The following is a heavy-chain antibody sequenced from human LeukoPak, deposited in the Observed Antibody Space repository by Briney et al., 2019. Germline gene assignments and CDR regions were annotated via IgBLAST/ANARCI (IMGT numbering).Heavy chain of an antibody. V-gene: IGHV4-39*01. CDR1: GGSISRSSYY. Sequence: PSETLSLTCTVSGGSISRSSYYWGWIRQPPGKGLEWIGSIYYTGSTYYNPSLKSRVTISVDSSKSQFSLRLSSVTAADTAVYYCARGGDWFDPWGQGTLVTVSS. CDR3: ARGGDWFDP. J-gene: IGHJ5*02. CDR2: IYYTGST. D-gene: IGHD3-10*01.